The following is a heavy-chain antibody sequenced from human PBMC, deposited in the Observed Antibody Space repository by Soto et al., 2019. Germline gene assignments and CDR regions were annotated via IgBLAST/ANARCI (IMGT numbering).Heavy chain of an antibody. J-gene: IGHJ3*01. CDR2: FLPPFNIR. V-gene: IGHV1-69*01. CDR3: TSPTPPRIVSAFEL. Sequence: QVQLVQSGAEVKKPGSSVKDSCKTSGGTLKNQAITWVRQAPGQGLEWMGGFLPPFNIRHYAEKFQGRLTITADDATRTSSMELGSLTSDATAVYFCTSPTPPRIVSAFELWGQGKVVTVSS. D-gene: IGHD3-22*01. CDR1: GGTLKNQA.